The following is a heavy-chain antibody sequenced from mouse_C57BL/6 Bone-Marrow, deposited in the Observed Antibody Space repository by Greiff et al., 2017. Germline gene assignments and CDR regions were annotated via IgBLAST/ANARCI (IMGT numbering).Heavy chain of an antibody. V-gene: IGHV1-82*01. J-gene: IGHJ2*01. CDR1: GYAFSSSW. Sequence: QVLLQQSGPELVKPGASVKISCKASGYAFSSSWMNWVKQRPGKGLEWIGRIYPGDGDTNYNGKFKGKATLTADKSSSTAYMQLSSLTSEDSAVXFCVNWDVRWGQGTTLTVSS. D-gene: IGHD4-1*01. CDR3: VNWDVR. CDR2: IYPGDGDT.